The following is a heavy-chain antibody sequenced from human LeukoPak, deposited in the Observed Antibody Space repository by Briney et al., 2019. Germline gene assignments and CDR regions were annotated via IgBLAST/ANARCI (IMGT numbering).Heavy chain of an antibody. CDR3: ARDLSGSYGY. V-gene: IGHV3-21*01. CDR1: GFTFSADN. J-gene: IGHJ4*02. CDR2: IGGSSSNI. D-gene: IGHD1-26*01. Sequence: PGGSLRLSCVASGFTFSADNMNWVRQAPGKGLEWVSSIGGSSSNIFYADSVKGRFTISRDNSKNTLYLQMNSLRAEDTAVYYCARDLSGSYGYWGQGTLVTVSS.